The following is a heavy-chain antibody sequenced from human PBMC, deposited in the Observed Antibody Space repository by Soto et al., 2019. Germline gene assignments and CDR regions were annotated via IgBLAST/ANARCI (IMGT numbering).Heavy chain of an antibody. D-gene: IGHD1-1*01. CDR2: IIPLFGAT. CDR3: ARGLDTTVAHSHK. V-gene: IGHV1-69*01. CDR1: GGTFSSFA. Sequence: QVQLVQSGAEVKKPGSSVKVSCKASGGTFSSFAISWVRQAPGQGLEWMGDIIPLFGATNYAQTFQGRVTFTADESTTTAYMELRSLRSNDTAVYYCARGLDTTVAHSHKWGQGTLVTVSS. J-gene: IGHJ4*02.